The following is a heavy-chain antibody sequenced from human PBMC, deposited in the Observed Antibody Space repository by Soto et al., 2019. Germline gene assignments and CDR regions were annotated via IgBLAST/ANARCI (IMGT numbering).Heavy chain of an antibody. Sequence: QVQLQESGPVLVKPSQTLSLTCIVSGASLSSGDYYWSWIRQPPGKGLEWIAFIYYNGNNFYNPSLKRRVPIAIDTSNNQFSLKVRSVTAADAAIYYCSRESRGGDSDGGVGYRGQGPLVTGSS. V-gene: IGHV4-30-4*01. CDR1: GASLSSGDYY. D-gene: IGHD2-21*01. J-gene: IGHJ4*02. CDR2: IYYNGNN. CDR3: SRESRGGDSDGGVGY.